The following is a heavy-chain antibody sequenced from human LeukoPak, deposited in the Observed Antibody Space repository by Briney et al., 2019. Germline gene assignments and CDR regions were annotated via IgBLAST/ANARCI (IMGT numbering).Heavy chain of an antibody. V-gene: IGHV3-66*01. J-gene: IGHJ3*02. D-gene: IGHD3-22*01. CDR2: IYSGGRT. CDR1: GFTVSSNY. Sequence: GGSLRLSCTSSGFTVSSNYMSWVRQASGKGLECVSVIYSGGRTYYADSVKGRFTISRDNSKNTLYLQMNSLRAEDTAVYYCASRDYYDSSGYYDAFDIWGQGTMVTVSS. CDR3: ASRDYYDSSGYYDAFDI.